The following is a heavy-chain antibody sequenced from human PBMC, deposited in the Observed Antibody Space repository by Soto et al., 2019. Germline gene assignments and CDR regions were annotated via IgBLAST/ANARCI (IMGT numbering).Heavy chain of an antibody. J-gene: IGHJ6*02. V-gene: IGHV3-23*01. Sequence: VPLLESGGGLVQPGGSLRLSCAASGFTFTSSAMSWVRQAPDKGLEWVSAISGSAASTNYADSVKGRFTISRDNSKNTLYLQMNSLRAEDTAIYYCAKGGPKLGMDVWGQGTTVTVSS. D-gene: IGHD1-26*01. CDR3: AKGGPKLGMDV. CDR1: GFTFTSSA. CDR2: ISGSAAST.